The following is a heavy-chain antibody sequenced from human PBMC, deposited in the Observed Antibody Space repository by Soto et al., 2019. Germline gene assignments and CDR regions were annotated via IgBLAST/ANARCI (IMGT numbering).Heavy chain of an antibody. Sequence: SETRSLTCTVSGDSISSSSYYWGWIRQPPGKGLEWIGSIYYSGSNFSSLSLKNRVNISVDTSKNQVSLKLRSVAAADTAIYYCATTRGIAVGGSFDYWGQGIQVTVS. V-gene: IGHV4-39*01. D-gene: IGHD6-19*01. J-gene: IGHJ4*02. CDR2: IYYSGSN. CDR3: ATTRGIAVGGSFDY. CDR1: GDSISSSSYY.